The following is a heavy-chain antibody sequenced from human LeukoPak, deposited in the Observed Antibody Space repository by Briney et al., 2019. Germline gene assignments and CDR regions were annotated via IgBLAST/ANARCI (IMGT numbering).Heavy chain of an antibody. J-gene: IGHJ4*02. CDR3: ARNRYSGYGVFDY. CDR1: GGSISSSNW. Sequence: SETLSLTCAVSGGSISSSNWWSWVRQPPGKGLEWIGEIYHSGSTNYNPSPKSRVTISVDKSKNQFSLKLSSVTAADTAVYYCARNRYSGYGVFDYWGQGTLVTVSS. V-gene: IGHV4-4*02. D-gene: IGHD5-12*01. CDR2: IYHSGST.